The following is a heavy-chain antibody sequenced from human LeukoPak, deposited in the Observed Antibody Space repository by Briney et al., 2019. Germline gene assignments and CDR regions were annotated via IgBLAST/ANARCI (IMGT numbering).Heavy chain of an antibody. Sequence: SETLSLTCTVSGGSISSGSYYWSWIRQRAGKGLEWIGRIYTSGSTNYNPSLKSRVTISVDTSKNRFSLKLSSVTAADTAVYYCARDRIAAALDYYMDVWGKGTTVTVSS. CDR1: GGSISSGSYY. V-gene: IGHV4-61*02. J-gene: IGHJ6*03. D-gene: IGHD6-13*01. CDR2: IYTSGST. CDR3: ARDRIAAALDYYMDV.